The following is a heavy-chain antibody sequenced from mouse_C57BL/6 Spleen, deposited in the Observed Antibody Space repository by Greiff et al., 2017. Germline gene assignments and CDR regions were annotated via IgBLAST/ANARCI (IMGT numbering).Heavy chain of an antibody. CDR1: GYTFTSYW. D-gene: IGHD2-12*01. Sequence: QVQLQQPGAELVKPGASVKLSCKASGYTFTSYWMQWVKQRPGQGLEWIGEIDPSDSYTNYNQKFKGKATLTVDTSSSTAYMQLSSLTSEDSAVYYCARRKSYPYYFDYWGQGTTLTVSS. CDR3: ARRKSYPYYFDY. J-gene: IGHJ2*01. V-gene: IGHV1-50*01. CDR2: IDPSDSYT.